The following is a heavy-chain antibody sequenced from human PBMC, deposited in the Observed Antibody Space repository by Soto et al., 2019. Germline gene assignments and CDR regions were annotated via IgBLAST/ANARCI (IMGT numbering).Heavy chain of an antibody. V-gene: IGHV3-23*01. CDR3: AKTIVANDAFDI. J-gene: IGHJ3*02. Sequence: GSLRLSCAASGFTFSSYAMSWVRQAPGKGLEWVSAISGSGGSTYYADSVKGRFTISRDNSKNTLYLQMNSLRAEDTAVYYCAKTIVANDAFDIWGQGTMVTVSS. CDR2: ISGSGGST. CDR1: GFTFSSYA. D-gene: IGHD5-12*01.